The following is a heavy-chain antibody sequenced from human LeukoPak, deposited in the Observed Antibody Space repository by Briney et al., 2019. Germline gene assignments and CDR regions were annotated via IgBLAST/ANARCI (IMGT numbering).Heavy chain of an antibody. CDR3: ARNTVTKFDY. Sequence: GGSLRLSCAASGFTFRNYAMSWVRQAPGKGLEWVSSISSSSSYIYYADSVKGRFTISRDNAKNSLYLQMNSLRAEDTAVYYCARNTVTKFDYWGQGTLVTVSS. CDR1: GFTFRNYA. D-gene: IGHD4-17*01. CDR2: ISSSSSYI. V-gene: IGHV3-21*01. J-gene: IGHJ4*02.